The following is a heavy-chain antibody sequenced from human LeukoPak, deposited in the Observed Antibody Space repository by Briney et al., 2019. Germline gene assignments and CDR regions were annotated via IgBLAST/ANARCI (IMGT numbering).Heavy chain of an antibody. V-gene: IGHV4-34*01. CDR3: ARGRDFDY. Sequence: SETLSLTCAAYGGSFSGYYWSWIRQPPGKGLEWIGEINHSGSTNYNPSLKSRVTISVDTSKNQFSLKLSSMTAADTAVYYCARGRDFDYWGQGTLVTVSS. CDR1: GGSFSGYY. CDR2: INHSGST. J-gene: IGHJ4*02.